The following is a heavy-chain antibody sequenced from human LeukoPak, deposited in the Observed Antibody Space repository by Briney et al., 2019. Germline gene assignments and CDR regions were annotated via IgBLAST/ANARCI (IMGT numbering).Heavy chain of an antibody. Sequence: GGSLRLSCAASGFTFSNYGMHWVRQAPGKGLEWVAVIWYDGSNKYYADSVKGRFTISRDNSKNTLYLQMNSLRAEDTAVYYCARERGHYYDSSGYTNWGQGTLVTVSS. CDR1: GFTFSNYG. CDR3: ARERGHYYDSSGYTN. CDR2: IWYDGSNK. D-gene: IGHD3-22*01. V-gene: IGHV3-33*01. J-gene: IGHJ4*02.